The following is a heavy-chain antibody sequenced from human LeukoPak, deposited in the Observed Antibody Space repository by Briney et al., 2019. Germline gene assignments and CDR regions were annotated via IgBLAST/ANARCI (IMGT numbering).Heavy chain of an antibody. CDR1: GGSVSSSAYY. CDR3: ASSRIHDY. CDR2: IYYSGST. V-gene: IGHV4-39*07. Sequence: SETLSLTCTVSGGSVSSSAYYWGWIRQPPEKGLEWIGNIYYSGSTNDNPSLKSRVTISVDTSKNQFSLKLSSVTAADTAVYYCASSRIHDYWGQGTLVTVSS. J-gene: IGHJ4*02.